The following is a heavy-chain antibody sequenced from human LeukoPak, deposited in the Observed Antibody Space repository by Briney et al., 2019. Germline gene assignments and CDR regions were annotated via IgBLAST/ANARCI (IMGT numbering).Heavy chain of an antibody. J-gene: IGHJ4*02. CDR2: ISSSSSYI. Sequence: GGSLRLSCAASGFTFSSYSMNWVRQAPGKGLEWVSSISSSSSYIYYADSVKGRFTISRDNAKNSLYLQMNSLRAEDTAVYYCARVFDPGYSSGWCVDYWGQGTLVTVSS. D-gene: IGHD6-19*01. CDR3: ARVFDPGYSSGWCVDY. V-gene: IGHV3-21*01. CDR1: GFTFSSYS.